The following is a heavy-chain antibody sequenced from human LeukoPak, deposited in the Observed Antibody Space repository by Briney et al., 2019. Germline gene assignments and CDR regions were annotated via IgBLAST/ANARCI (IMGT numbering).Heavy chain of an antibody. J-gene: IGHJ4*02. CDR3: ARASYNDY. V-gene: IGHV1-2*02. D-gene: IGHD1-1*01. Sequence: ASVKIFCKASGYTFTGSYMHWVRQAPGQGLEWMGWINPNSGGTNYAQNFQGRVTMTRDTSISTAYMELSSLRSDDTAVYYCARASYNDYWGQGTLVTVSS. CDR1: GYTFTGSY. CDR2: INPNSGGT.